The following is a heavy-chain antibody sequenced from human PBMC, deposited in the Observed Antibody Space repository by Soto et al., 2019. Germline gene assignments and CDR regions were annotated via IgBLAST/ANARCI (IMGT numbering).Heavy chain of an antibody. Sequence: GEALKITWPASGYSFTNYWITWVRQMPGKGLELMGRIAASGSYAHYRPSFQGHVTFSAYKCINTAYLQWSRLEASDTAMYYCASRLTAPTAMIARTEFDXWGQ. V-gene: IGHV5-10-1*01. CDR1: GYSFTNYW. CDR2: IAASGSYA. D-gene: IGHD2-21*01. CDR3: ASRLTAPTAMIARTEFDX. J-gene: IGHJ4*02.